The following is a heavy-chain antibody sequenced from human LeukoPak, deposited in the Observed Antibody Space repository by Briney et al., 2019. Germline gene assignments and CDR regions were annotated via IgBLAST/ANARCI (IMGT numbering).Heavy chain of an antibody. CDR3: ARELSAFDY. J-gene: IGHJ4*02. D-gene: IGHD6-25*01. CDR1: GGSISTSY. V-gene: IGHV4-59*12. Sequence: SETLSLTCTVSGGSISTSYWSSTRQPPGSGLEWIGYIHYSGATSYNPSLKSRVNISVDTAKNQLSLKVTSVIAADTAVYYCARELSAFDYWGQGTLVTVSS. CDR2: IHYSGAT.